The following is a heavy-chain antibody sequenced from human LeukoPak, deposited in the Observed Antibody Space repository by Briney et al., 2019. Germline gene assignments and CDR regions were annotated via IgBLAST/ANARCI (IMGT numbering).Heavy chain of an antibody. V-gene: IGHV4-59*01. Sequence: SETLSLTCTVSGGSISGYYWSWIRQPPGKGLEWIAYVSYSGSTNYNPSLKSRVTISVDTSKNQFSLKLSSVTAADTAVYYCARDQSGSYPYYYYGMDVWDQGTTVTVSS. CDR1: GGSISGYY. CDR2: VSYSGST. J-gene: IGHJ6*02. CDR3: ARDQSGSYPYYYYGMDV. D-gene: IGHD1-26*01.